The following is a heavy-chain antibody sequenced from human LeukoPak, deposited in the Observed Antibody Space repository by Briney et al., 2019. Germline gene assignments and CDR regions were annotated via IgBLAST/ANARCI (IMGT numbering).Heavy chain of an antibody. V-gene: IGHV1-2*04. J-gene: IGHJ4*02. CDR2: INPNSGGT. CDR3: AREGAYSSSWYDY. Sequence: GAPVKVSCNASGYTFTGYYMHWVRQAPGQGLEWMGWINPNSGGTNYAQKFQGWVTMTRDTSISTAYMELSRLRSDDTAVYYCAREGAYSSSWYDYWGQGTLVTVSS. CDR1: GYTFTGYY. D-gene: IGHD6-13*01.